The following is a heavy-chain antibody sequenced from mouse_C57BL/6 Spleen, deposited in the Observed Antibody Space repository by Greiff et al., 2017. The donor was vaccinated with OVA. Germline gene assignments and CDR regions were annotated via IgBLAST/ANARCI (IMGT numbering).Heavy chain of an antibody. V-gene: IGHV1-50*01. CDR1: GYTFTSYW. J-gene: IGHJ2*01. D-gene: IGHD4-1*02. CDR2: LDPSDSYT. Sequence: VQLQQPGAELVKPGASVKLSCKASGYTFTSYWMQWVKQRPGQGLEWIGELDPSDSYTTYNQKFKGKATLTVDTSSSTAYMQLSSRTSEDSAVYYCARAPTGTGGYFDDWGQGTTLTGSS. CDR3: ARAPTGTGGYFDD.